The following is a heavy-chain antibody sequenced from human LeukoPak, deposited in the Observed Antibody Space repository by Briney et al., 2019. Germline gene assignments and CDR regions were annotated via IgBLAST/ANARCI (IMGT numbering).Heavy chain of an antibody. CDR1: GFTFSSYS. D-gene: IGHD3-22*01. CDR3: AKDWRSITMIAADPRGY. CDR2: FSTSSGTI. Sequence: GGSLRLSCAASGFTFSSYSMNWVRQAPGKGLEWISYFSTSSGTISYADSVKGRFTISRDNAKNSLYLQMNSLRAEDTAVYYCAKDWRSITMIAADPRGYWGQGTLVTVSS. V-gene: IGHV3-48*01. J-gene: IGHJ4*02.